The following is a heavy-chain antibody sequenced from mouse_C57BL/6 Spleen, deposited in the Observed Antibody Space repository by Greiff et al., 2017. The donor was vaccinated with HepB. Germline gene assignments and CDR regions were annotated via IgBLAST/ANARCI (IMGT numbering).Heavy chain of an antibody. V-gene: IGHV3-2*02. CDR1: GYSITSGYG. CDR2: ISYSGST. J-gene: IGHJ2*01. CDR3: ARTARIKY. D-gene: IGHD1-2*01. Sequence: DVQLQESGPGLVKPSQSLSLTCTVTGYSITSGYGWNWLRQFPGNKLEWMGYISYSGSTNYNPSLKSRISITRDTSKNQFFLHLNSVTTEDTATYYCARTARIKYWGQGTTLTVSS.